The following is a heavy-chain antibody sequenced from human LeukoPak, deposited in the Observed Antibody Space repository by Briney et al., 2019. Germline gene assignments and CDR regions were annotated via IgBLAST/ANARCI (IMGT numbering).Heavy chain of an antibody. CDR1: GFTFSNYA. D-gene: IGHD6-13*01. V-gene: IGHV3-23*01. CDR3: AKFSSSWYVPQFDY. J-gene: IGHJ4*02. Sequence: GGSLRLSCAASGFTFSNYAMTWVRQAPGKGLEWVSGISGSDGTTDYADSVKGRFTISSDNSKNTLFLQMNSLRAEDTAVYYCAKFSSSWYVPQFDYWGQGTLVTVSS. CDR2: ISGSDGTT.